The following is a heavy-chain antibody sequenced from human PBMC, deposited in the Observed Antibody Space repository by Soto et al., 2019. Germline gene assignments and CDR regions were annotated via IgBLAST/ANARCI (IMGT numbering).Heavy chain of an antibody. V-gene: IGHV4-39*01. CDR1: GGAISSSSYY. CDR3: ARGFKKVVAAINWFDP. Sequence: TSETLSLTCTVSGGAISSSSYYWGWIRQPPGKGLEWIGSIYYSGSTYYNPSLKSRVTISVDTSKNQFSLKLSSVTAADTAVYYCARGFKKVVAAINWFDPWAQGTLVTVSS. D-gene: IGHD2-15*01. CDR2: IYYSGST. J-gene: IGHJ5*02.